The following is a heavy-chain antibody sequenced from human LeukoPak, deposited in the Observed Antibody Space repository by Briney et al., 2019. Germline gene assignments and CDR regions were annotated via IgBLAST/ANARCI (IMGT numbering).Heavy chain of an antibody. CDR1: GGTFGRYA. CDR2: IIPMFRTV. D-gene: IGHD3-22*01. CDR3: ARDATLYDSRAYYYLW. V-gene: IGHV1-69*01. J-gene: IGHJ4*02. Sequence: SVKVSCKASGGTFGRYAISWVRQAPGQGLEWMGGIIPMFRTVNYAQKFQGRVTITADESTSTSYMEWTSLRPEDTAVYYCARDATLYDSRAYYYLWWGQGTLVTVSS.